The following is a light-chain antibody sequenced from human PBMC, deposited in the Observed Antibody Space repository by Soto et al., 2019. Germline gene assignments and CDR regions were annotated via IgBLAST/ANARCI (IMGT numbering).Light chain of an antibody. CDR2: GAS. CDR3: QQYGSSPWT. Sequence: DIVLTQSPGTLSLSPGERATLSCRSSQSVSSSYLAWYQQKPGQAPRLIIYGASSRATGIPDRFSGSGSGTDFTLTISRLEPEDVAVYYCQQYGSSPWTFGQGTKVDI. CDR1: QSVSSSY. V-gene: IGKV3-20*01. J-gene: IGKJ1*01.